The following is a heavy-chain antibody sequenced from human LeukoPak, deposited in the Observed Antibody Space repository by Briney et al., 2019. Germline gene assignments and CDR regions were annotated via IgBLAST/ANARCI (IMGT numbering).Heavy chain of an antibody. Sequence: PGGSLRLSCAASGFTFSGSAMHWVRQASGKGLEWVGRIRSKANSYATAYAASVKGRFTISRDDSKNTAYLQMDSLKTEDTAVYYCSKWRELNPTGDALDIWGQGIMVTVSS. J-gene: IGHJ3*02. V-gene: IGHV3-73*01. CDR3: SKWRELNPTGDALDI. CDR1: GFTFSGSA. CDR2: IRSKANSYAT. D-gene: IGHD1-26*01.